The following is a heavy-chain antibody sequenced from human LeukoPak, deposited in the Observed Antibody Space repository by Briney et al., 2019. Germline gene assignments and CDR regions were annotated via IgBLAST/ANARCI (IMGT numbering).Heavy chain of an antibody. CDR2: IYHSGSP. J-gene: IGHJ4*02. D-gene: IGHD3-3*01. V-gene: IGHV4-38-2*01. Sequence: PPETLSLTCAVSGYSISSASYWGWIRQPPGKGLEWIGNIYHSGSPYYNPSLKSRVTISVDTSKNQFSLKLSSVTAADTAVYYCARPISSQGYFGVVIDWGQGTLVTVSS. CDR1: GYSISSASY. CDR3: ARPISSQGYFGVVID.